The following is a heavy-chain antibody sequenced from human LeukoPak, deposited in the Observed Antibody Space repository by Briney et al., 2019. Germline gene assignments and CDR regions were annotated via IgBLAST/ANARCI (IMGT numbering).Heavy chain of an antibody. CDR3: ARDPYTSSWYWAFDI. Sequence: GGSLRLSCAASGVTVRGTYMTWVRQAPGKGLEWVSVIYSGGSTYYADSVKGRFTISRDSSKNTLYLQMNSLRPEDTAVYYCARDPYTSSWYWAFDIWGQGTMVTVSS. J-gene: IGHJ3*02. CDR2: IYSGGST. CDR1: GVTVRGTY. V-gene: IGHV3-66*02. D-gene: IGHD6-13*01.